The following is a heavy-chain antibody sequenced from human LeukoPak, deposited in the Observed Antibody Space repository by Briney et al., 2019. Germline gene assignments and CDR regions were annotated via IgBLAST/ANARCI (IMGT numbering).Heavy chain of an antibody. CDR2: ISGSGGTT. Sequence: GGSLRLSCAASGFIFSSYAMSWVRQAPGKGLEWVSAISGSGGTTNYADSVKGRLTISRDNSQNTLYLQMNSLRAEDTAVYYCAKRTPYSSGSYYFDYWGQGTLVTVSS. J-gene: IGHJ4*02. CDR1: GFIFSSYA. V-gene: IGHV3-23*01. D-gene: IGHD3-22*01. CDR3: AKRTPYSSGSYYFDY.